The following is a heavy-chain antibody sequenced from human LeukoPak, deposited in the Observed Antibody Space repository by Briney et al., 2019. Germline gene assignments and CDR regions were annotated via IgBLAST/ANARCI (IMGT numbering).Heavy chain of an antibody. Sequence: PGGSLRLSCAASGFAFSTYTINWVRQAPGKGLEWVALIWYDGSNKYYADSVKGRFTISRDNSRNTLYLQMNSLRAEDTAVYYCARDRSGTFDYWGQGTLVTVSS. CDR2: IWYDGSNK. CDR1: GFAFSTYT. J-gene: IGHJ4*02. D-gene: IGHD2-15*01. V-gene: IGHV3-33*08. CDR3: ARDRSGTFDY.